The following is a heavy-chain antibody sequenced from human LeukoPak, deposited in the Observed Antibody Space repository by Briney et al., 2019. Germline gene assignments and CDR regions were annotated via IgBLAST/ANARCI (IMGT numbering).Heavy chain of an antibody. V-gene: IGHV3-48*03. CDR2: ISSSGSTI. CDR1: GFTFSSYE. J-gene: IGHJ4*02. CDR3: ARGEWSSSPFDY. Sequence: PGGSLRLSCAASGFTFSSYEMNWVRQAPGKGLEWVSYISSSGSTIYYADSVKGRFTISRDNAKNSVYLQMNSLRAEDTAVYYCARGEWSSSPFDYWGQGTLVTVSS. D-gene: IGHD6-6*01.